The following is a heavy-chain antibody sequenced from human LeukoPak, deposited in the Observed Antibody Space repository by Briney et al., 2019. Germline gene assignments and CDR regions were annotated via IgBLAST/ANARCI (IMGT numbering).Heavy chain of an antibody. Sequence: SETLSLTRTVSGGSISSGSYYWSWIRQPAGKGLEWIGRIYTSGSTNYNPSLKSRVTISVDTSKNQFSLKLSSVTAADTAVYYCARDDSSGYYRDYWGQGTLVTVSS. CDR2: IYTSGST. V-gene: IGHV4-61*02. CDR1: GGSISSGSYY. CDR3: ARDDSSGYYRDY. J-gene: IGHJ4*02. D-gene: IGHD3-22*01.